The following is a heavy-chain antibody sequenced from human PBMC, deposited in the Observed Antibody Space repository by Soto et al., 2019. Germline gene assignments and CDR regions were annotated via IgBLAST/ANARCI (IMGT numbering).Heavy chain of an antibody. D-gene: IGHD2-2*01. CDR1: GFTFSSYS. Sequence: GGSLRLSCAASGFTFSSYSMNWVRQAPGKGLEWVSYISSSSSTIYYADSVKGRFTISRDNAKNSLYLQMNSLRAEDTAVYYCARASGYCSSTSCYVNYYYYYMDVWGKGTTVTVSS. CDR3: ARASGYCSSTSCYVNYYYYYMDV. J-gene: IGHJ6*03. V-gene: IGHV3-48*01. CDR2: ISSSSSTI.